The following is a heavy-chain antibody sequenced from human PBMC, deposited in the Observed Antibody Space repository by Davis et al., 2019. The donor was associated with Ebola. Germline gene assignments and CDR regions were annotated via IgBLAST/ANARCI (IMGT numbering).Heavy chain of an antibody. CDR2: IKQDGSEK. V-gene: IGHV3-7*01. CDR1: GGSISSSSYY. J-gene: IGHJ4*02. CDR3: ARRADY. Sequence: PSETLSLTCTVSGGSISSSSYYWGWIRQPPGKGLEWVANIKQDGSEKYYVDSVKGRFTISRDNAKNSLYLQMNSLRAEDTAVYYCARRADYWGQGTLVTVSS.